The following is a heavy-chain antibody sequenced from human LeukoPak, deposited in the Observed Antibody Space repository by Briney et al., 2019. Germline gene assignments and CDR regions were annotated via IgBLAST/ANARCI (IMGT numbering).Heavy chain of an antibody. CDR2: MYSSGST. Sequence: SETLSLTCTVSGGSISITSYYWGWIRQPPGKGLEWIGSMYSSGSTYYNPSLKSRVTISVDTSKNQFSLKLSSVTAADTAVYYCARGPPDCSSTSCYAFDAFDIWGQGTMVTVSS. V-gene: IGHV4-39*07. CDR1: GGSISITSYY. CDR3: ARGPPDCSSTSCYAFDAFDI. J-gene: IGHJ3*02. D-gene: IGHD2-2*01.